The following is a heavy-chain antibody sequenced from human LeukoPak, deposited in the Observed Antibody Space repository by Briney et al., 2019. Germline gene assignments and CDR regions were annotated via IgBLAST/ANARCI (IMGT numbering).Heavy chain of an antibody. V-gene: IGHV4-4*09. CDR3: AGHPEDPWGYLDY. CDR2: ISTSGTS. J-gene: IGHJ4*02. Sequence: PSETLSLTCTVSGDSIRTYYWSWIRQPPGKDLEWIGYISTSGTSDFNPSLKSRVTISVETSKNQFSLKLTSVTAADTAVYYCAGHPEDPWGYLDYWGQGTLVTVSS. CDR1: GDSIRTYY. D-gene: IGHD7-27*01.